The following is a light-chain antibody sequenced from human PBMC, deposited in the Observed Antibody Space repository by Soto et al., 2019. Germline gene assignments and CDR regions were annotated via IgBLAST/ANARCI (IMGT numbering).Light chain of an antibody. CDR1: SSDVGSYNL. V-gene: IGLV2-23*01. CDR3: CSYAGSSPYV. J-gene: IGLJ1*01. Sequence: QSALTQPASVSGSPGQSITIACTGTSSDVGSYNLVSWYQQHPGKAPKLMIYEGSKRPSGVSNRFSGSKSGNTASLTISGLKAEDEADYCCCSYAGSSPYVFGTGTKLTVL. CDR2: EGS.